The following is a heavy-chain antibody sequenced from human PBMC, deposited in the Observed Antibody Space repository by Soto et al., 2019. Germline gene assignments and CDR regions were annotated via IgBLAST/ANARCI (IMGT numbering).Heavy chain of an antibody. J-gene: IGHJ5*02. CDR3: ARAVVVVAATHWFDP. CDR1: GGSMSRHY. CDR2: IHYTGST. D-gene: IGHD2-15*01. V-gene: IGHV4-59*11. Sequence: PSETLSLTCTVSGGSMSRHYWTWIRQPPGKGLEWIGNIHYTGSTNYNPSLKSRVTILLGTSTSQFSLKLSSVTAADTAVYYCARAVVVVAATHWFDPWGQGTLVTVSS.